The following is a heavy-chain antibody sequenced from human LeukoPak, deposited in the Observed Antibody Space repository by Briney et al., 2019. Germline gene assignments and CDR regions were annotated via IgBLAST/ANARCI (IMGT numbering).Heavy chain of an antibody. CDR2: INPNSGGT. J-gene: IGHJ3*02. V-gene: IGHV1-2*02. Sequence: ASVKVSCKASGYTFTGYYMHWVRQAPGQGLEWMGWINPNSGGTNFAQKFQGRVTMTRDTSISTAYMELSRLRSDDTAVYYCARDHYYDSSVYYDIWGQGTMVTVSS. CDR1: GYTFTGYY. CDR3: ARDHYYDSSVYYDI. D-gene: IGHD3-22*01.